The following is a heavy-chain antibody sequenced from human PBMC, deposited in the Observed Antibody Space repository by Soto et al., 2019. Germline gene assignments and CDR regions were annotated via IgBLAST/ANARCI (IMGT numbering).Heavy chain of an antibody. V-gene: IGHV3-49*03. D-gene: IGHD3-22*01. CDR3: TREGRYYYESSGYYYEPDAFDI. CDR1: GFTLGDSA. J-gene: IGHJ3*02. CDR2: IRSKAYGGTT. Sequence: RLSCTASGFTLGDSAMSWFRQAPGKGLERGGFIRSKAYGGTTEYAASGKGRFTISRDDSKSIAYLQMNSLKTEDTAVYYCTREGRYYYESSGYYYEPDAFDIWGQGTMVTVSS.